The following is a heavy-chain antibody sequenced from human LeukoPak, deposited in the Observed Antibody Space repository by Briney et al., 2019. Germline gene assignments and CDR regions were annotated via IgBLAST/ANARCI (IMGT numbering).Heavy chain of an antibody. CDR3: ARALNYDILTGLPAYFDY. CDR2: IIPIFGTA. Sequence: SVKVSCKASGGTFSSYAISWVRQAPEQGLEWMGGIIPIFGTANYAQKFQGRVTITADESTSTAYMELSSLRSEDTAVYYCARALNYDILTGLPAYFDYWGQGTLVTASS. D-gene: IGHD3-9*01. CDR1: GGTFSSYA. V-gene: IGHV1-69*01. J-gene: IGHJ4*02.